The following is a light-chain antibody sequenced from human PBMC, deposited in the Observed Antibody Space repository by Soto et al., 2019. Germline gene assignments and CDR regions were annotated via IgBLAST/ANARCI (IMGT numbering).Light chain of an antibody. CDR1: QSVTSNY. CDR2: GAS. J-gene: IGKJ1*01. V-gene: IGKV3-20*01. CDR3: QHYVTSLTT. Sequence: EIVLTQSPGTMSLSPGERDTLSCGASQSVTSNYLAWYQQKPGQAPRLLIFGASIRVKGIPDRFIGSGSGTDFTLTISRLEPEDFAVYYCQHYVTSLTTVGPGTKVEIK.